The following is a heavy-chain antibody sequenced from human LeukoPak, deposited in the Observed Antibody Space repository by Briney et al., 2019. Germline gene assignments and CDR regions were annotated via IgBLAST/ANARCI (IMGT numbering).Heavy chain of an antibody. CDR3: ARGGSSSWYGSDY. CDR2: INPNSGGT. Sequence: ASVKVSCQASVYTFPGYYMYWVGQAPGQGMEWMGGINPNSGGTNYAQKCQVRVTMTRYTSISTAYMELSRLRSDDTAVYYCARGGSSSWYGSDYWGQGTLVTVSS. V-gene: IGHV1-2*02. J-gene: IGHJ4*02. CDR1: VYTFPGYY. D-gene: IGHD6-13*01.